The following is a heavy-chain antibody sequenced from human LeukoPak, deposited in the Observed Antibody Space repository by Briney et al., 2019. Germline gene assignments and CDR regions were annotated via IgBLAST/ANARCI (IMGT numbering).Heavy chain of an antibody. Sequence: GGSLRLSCAASGFTFSNAWMSWVRQAPGKGLEWVGRIKSKTDGGTTDYAAPVKGRFTISRDDSKNTLYLQMNSLKTEDTAVYYCTTGYYYGSGYFDYWGQGTLVTVSS. CDR1: GFTFSNAW. CDR3: TTGYYYGSGYFDY. J-gene: IGHJ4*02. CDR2: IKSKTDGGTT. D-gene: IGHD3-10*01. V-gene: IGHV3-15*01.